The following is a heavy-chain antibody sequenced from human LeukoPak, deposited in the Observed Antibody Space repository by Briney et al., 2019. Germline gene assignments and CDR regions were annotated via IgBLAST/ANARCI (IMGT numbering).Heavy chain of an antibody. CDR2: ISSSSTYI. D-gene: IGHD3-10*01. CDR1: GFTFSSYT. CDR3: ARVYASGSYYRGMDV. J-gene: IGHJ6*02. Sequence: GGSLRLSCAASGFTFSSYTMNWVRQAPGKGLEWVSSISSSSTYIYHAESVRGRFTISRDNAKNSLYLQMNSLRAEDSAVYYCARVYASGSYYRGMDVWGQGTTVTVSS. V-gene: IGHV3-21*06.